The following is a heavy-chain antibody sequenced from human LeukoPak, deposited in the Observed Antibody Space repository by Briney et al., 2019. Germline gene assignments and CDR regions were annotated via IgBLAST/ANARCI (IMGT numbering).Heavy chain of an antibody. CDR3: ARESTAGYNSSWYGFRN. Sequence: GGSLRLSCAASGFTFSGYWMSWVRQAPGKGLEWVANINQDGREKYYVDSVKGRFTISRDNAKNSLFLQMCRLRVEDTAVYYCARESTAGYNSSWYGFRNWGQGTLVSVSS. CDR2: INQDGREK. J-gene: IGHJ1*01. V-gene: IGHV3-7*01. D-gene: IGHD6-13*01. CDR1: GFTFSGYW.